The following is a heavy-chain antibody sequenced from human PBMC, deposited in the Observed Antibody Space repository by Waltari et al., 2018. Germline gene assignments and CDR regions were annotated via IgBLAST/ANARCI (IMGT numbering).Heavy chain of an antibody. J-gene: IGHJ3*02. CDR3: AKDIERGYGSGSYWLADAFDI. V-gene: IGHV3-23*01. CDR1: GFTFSSYA. CDR2: ISGSGGST. Sequence: EVQLLESGGGLVQPGGSLRLSCAASGFTFSSYAMSWVRQAPGKGLEWVSAISGSGGSTYYADSVKGRFTISRDNSKNTLYLQMNSLRAEDTAVYYCAKDIERGYGSGSYWLADAFDIWGQGTMVTVSS. D-gene: IGHD3-10*01.